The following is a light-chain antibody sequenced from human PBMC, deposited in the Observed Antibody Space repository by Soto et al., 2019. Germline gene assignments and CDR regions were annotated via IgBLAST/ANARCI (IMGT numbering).Light chain of an antibody. J-gene: IGLJ1*01. CDR3: CSFADTFTYV. CDR2: EVH. V-gene: IGLV2-23*02. CDR1: SNDVGSYDL. Sequence: QSVLVEPSSVSGSPGHSITISCTGTSNDVGSYDLVSWYQHHPGKTPKLMIYEVHKRPSGVSNRFSGSKSGNTASLTISGLQTEEEADYYCCSFADTFTYVFGTGTKVTVL.